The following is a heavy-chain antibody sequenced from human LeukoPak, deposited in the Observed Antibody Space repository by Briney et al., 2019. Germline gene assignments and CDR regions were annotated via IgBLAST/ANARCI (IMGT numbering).Heavy chain of an antibody. Sequence: GASVKVSCKASGYTFTGYYMHWVRQAPGQGLEWMGWINPNGGGTNYAQKFQGRVTMTRDTSISTAYMELSRLRSDDTAVYYCARERGYCTNGVCPKHFDYWGQGTLVTVSS. CDR1: GYTFTGYY. V-gene: IGHV1-2*02. J-gene: IGHJ4*02. D-gene: IGHD2-8*01. CDR2: INPNGGGT. CDR3: ARERGYCTNGVCPKHFDY.